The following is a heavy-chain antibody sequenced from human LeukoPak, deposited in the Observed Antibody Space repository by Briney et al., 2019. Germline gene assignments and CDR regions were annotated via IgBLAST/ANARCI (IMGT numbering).Heavy chain of an antibody. D-gene: IGHD4/OR15-4a*01. Sequence: ASVKASCKASGYTFTSYYTHWVRQAPGQGLEWMGIINPSGGSTSYAQKFQGRVTMTRDMSTSTAYMELSSLRSEDTAVYYCASSPLTTVRDYYYYYYMDVWGKGTTVTVSS. J-gene: IGHJ6*03. V-gene: IGHV1-46*01. CDR1: GYTFTSYY. CDR2: INPSGGST. CDR3: ASSPLTTVRDYYYYYYMDV.